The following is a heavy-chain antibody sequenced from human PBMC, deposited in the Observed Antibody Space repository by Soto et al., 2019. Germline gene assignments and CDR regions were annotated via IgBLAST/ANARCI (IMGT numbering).Heavy chain of an antibody. J-gene: IGHJ3*02. Sequence: QVQLQESGPGLVKPSQTLSLTCTVSGGSISSGDYYWSWIRQPPGKGLEWIGYIYYSGSTYYNPSLKSRVTISVDTSKNQFSLKLSSVTAADTAVYYCAADIVATIWRDNAFDIWGQGTMVTVSS. CDR3: AADIVATIWRDNAFDI. V-gene: IGHV4-30-4*01. CDR1: GGSISSGDYY. D-gene: IGHD5-12*01. CDR2: IYYSGST.